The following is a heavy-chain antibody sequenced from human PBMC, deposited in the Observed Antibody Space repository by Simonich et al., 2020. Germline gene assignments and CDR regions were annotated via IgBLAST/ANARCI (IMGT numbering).Heavy chain of an antibody. CDR2: INPNSGGT. D-gene: IGHD2-2*01. CDR1: GYTFTGYY. J-gene: IGHJ3*02. V-gene: IGHV1-2*02. CDR3: ARDPVVPAAIRNAFDI. Sequence: QVQLVQSGAEVKKPGASVKVSCKASGYTFTGYYMHWVRQAPGQGLDWMGWINPNSGGTNYAQKCQGRVTMTSDTSIGTAYMELSRLRSDDTAVYYCARDPVVPAAIRNAFDIWGQGTMVTVSS.